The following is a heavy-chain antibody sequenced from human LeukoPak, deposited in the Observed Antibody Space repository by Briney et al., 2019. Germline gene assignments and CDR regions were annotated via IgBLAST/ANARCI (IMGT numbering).Heavy chain of an antibody. D-gene: IGHD6-13*01. V-gene: IGHV4-34*01. J-gene: IGHJ4*02. Sequence: PSETLSLTCAVYGGSFSGYYWSWIRQPPGKGLEWIGEINHSGSTNYNPSLKSRVTISVDTSKNQFSLKLSSVTAADTAVYYCARDPSLIAAAGRASFDYWGQGTLVTVSP. CDR3: ARDPSLIAAAGRASFDY. CDR2: INHSGST. CDR1: GGSFSGYY.